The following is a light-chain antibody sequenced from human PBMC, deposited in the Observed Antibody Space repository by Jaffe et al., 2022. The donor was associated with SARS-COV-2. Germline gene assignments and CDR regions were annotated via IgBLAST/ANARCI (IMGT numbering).Light chain of an antibody. CDR1: TGDVTSGHY. CDR3: LLSYSGARPVV. V-gene: IGLV7-46*01. CDR2: ETS. Sequence: QAVVTQEPSLTVSPGGTVTLTCGSSTGDVTSGHYANWVQQKPGQAPRTLIYETSKKYTWTPARFSGSLLGGKAALTLSGAQPEDEADYYCLLSYSGARPVVFGGGTNLTVL. J-gene: IGLJ2*01.